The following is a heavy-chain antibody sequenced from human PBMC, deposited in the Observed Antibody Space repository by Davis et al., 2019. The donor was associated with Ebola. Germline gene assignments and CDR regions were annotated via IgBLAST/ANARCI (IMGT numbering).Heavy chain of an antibody. D-gene: IGHD1-7*01. CDR2: IIPILGIA. J-gene: IGHJ4*02. Sequence: SVKVSCKASGGTFSSYAISRARQAPGQGLEWMGGIIPILGIANYAQKFQGRVTITADESTSTAYMELSSLRSEDTAVYYCARVLGYNWNYADYWGQGTLVTVSS. V-gene: IGHV1-69*10. CDR1: GGTFSSYA. CDR3: ARVLGYNWNYADY.